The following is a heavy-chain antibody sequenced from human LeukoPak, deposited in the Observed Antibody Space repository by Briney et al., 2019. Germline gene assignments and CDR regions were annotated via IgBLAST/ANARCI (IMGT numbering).Heavy chain of an antibody. Sequence: GGSLRLSCAASGFTFSSYWVHWVRQAPGKGLVWVSRINNDGSTTNYADSVKGRFTISRDNAKNTLYLQMNSLRAEDTGVYYCASERWLQYWGQGTLVTVSS. CDR3: ASERWLQY. CDR2: INNDGSTT. J-gene: IGHJ4*02. V-gene: IGHV3-74*01. CDR1: GFTFSSYW. D-gene: IGHD5-24*01.